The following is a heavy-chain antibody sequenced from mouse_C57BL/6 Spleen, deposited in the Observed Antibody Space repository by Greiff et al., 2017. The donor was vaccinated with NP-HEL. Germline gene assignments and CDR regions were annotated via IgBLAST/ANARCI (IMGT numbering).Heavy chain of an antibody. Sequence: QVQLQQSGAELVRPGSSVKLSCKASGYTFTSYWMDWVKQRPGQGLEWIGNIYPSDSETHYNQKFKDKATLTVDKSSSTAYMQLSSLTSEDSAVDYCARLVTTYFDVWGTGTTVTVSS. CDR3: ARLVTTYFDV. CDR1: GYTFTSYW. CDR2: IYPSDSET. V-gene: IGHV1-61*01. D-gene: IGHD2-12*01. J-gene: IGHJ1*03.